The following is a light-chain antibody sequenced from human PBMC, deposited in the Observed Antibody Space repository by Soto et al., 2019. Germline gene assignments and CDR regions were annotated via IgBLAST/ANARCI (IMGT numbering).Light chain of an antibody. Sequence: ESMLTQSPATLSLSPGERATLSCRASQSVRSKYLTWYQQKPGQAPRLLIYGASLRATGVPDRFSGSGSGTAFTLTIRRLEPEDVAVYYCQQFGDSPPAFTFGQGTKLEI. V-gene: IGKV3-20*01. J-gene: IGKJ2*01. CDR2: GAS. CDR1: QSVRSKY. CDR3: QQFGDSPPAFT.